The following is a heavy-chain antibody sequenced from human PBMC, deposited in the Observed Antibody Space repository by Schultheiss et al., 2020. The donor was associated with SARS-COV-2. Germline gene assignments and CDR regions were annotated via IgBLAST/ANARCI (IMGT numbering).Heavy chain of an antibody. CDR2: ISGSGGST. CDR1: GFTFSSYA. D-gene: IGHD3-10*01. CDR3: TRRSYYGSGSYTAASYYYYGMDV. J-gene: IGHJ6*02. Sequence: GGSLRLSCAASGFTFSSYAMHWVRQAPGKGLEWVSAISGSGGSTYYADSVKGRFTISRDDSKNTAYLQMNSLKTEDTAVYYCTRRSYYGSGSYTAASYYYYGMDVWGQGTTVTVSS. V-gene: IGHV3-23*01.